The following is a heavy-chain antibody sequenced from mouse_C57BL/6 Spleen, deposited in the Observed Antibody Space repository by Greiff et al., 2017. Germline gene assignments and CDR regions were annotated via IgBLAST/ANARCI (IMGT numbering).Heavy chain of an antibody. J-gene: IGHJ2*01. CDR1: GYTFPSYW. CDR2: IDPSDSYT. CDR3: ARKTTVVALDC. V-gene: IGHV1-69*01. Sequence: VQLQQSGAELVMPGASVKLSCKASGYTFPSYWMHWVKQRPGQGLEWIGEIDPSDSYTNYNQKFKGKSTLTVDKSSSTADMQLSSLTSEDSAVYYWARKTTVVALDCWGQGTTLTVSS. D-gene: IGHD1-1*01.